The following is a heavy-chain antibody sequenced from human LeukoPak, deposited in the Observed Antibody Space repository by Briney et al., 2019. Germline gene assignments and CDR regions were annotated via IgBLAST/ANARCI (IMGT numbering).Heavy chain of an antibody. CDR2: IYYTGST. Sequence: SETLSLTCTVSGGSISSYFWSWIRQPPGRGLEWIGYIYYTGSTNYNPSLNSRVTISPDTSKNHFSLKLSSVTAADTAVYYCARGGGGYGRSFDYWGQGTLVTVSS. J-gene: IGHJ4*02. CDR1: GGSISSYF. CDR3: ARGGGGYGRSFDY. D-gene: IGHD3-10*01. V-gene: IGHV4-59*01.